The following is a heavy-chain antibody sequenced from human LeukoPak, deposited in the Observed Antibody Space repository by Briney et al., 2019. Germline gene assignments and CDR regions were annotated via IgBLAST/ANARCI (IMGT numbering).Heavy chain of an antibody. Sequence: GGSLRLSCAASGFTFSSYGMHWVRQAPGKGLEWVANIHQDGSRRNYVDSVKGRFTISRDNAKNSLYLQMNSLRVEDTAVYYCARDRAMDDYWGQGTLVTVSS. CDR1: GFTFSSYG. V-gene: IGHV3-7*01. J-gene: IGHJ4*02. CDR2: IHQDGSRR. CDR3: ARDRAMDDY.